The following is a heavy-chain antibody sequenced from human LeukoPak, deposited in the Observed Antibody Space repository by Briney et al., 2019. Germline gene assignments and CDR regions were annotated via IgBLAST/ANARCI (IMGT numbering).Heavy chain of an antibody. Sequence: GGSLRLSCAASGFTFSDAWMNWVRQAPGKGLEWVGRIKNKGDGGTTDYTAPVKGRFTISRDDSKSITYLQMKSLKTEDTAVYYCSRAGDSSGWPDYHIDYWGQGTLVTVSS. V-gene: IGHV3-15*01. CDR1: GFTFSDAW. CDR2: IKNKGDGGTT. CDR3: SRAGDSSGWPDYHIDY. D-gene: IGHD6-19*01. J-gene: IGHJ4*02.